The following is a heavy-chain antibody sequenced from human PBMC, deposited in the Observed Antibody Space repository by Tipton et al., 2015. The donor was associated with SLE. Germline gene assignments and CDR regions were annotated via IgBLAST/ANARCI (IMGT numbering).Heavy chain of an antibody. CDR1: GFTFSSYA. D-gene: IGHD3-22*01. J-gene: IGHJ2*01. Sequence: SLRLSCAASGFTFSSYAMHWVRQAPGKGLEWVAVISYDGSNKYYADSVKGRFTISRDNSKNTLYLQMNSLGAEDTAVYYCARGSSVITRWYFDLWGRGTLVTVSS. CDR3: ARGSSVITRWYFDL. V-gene: IGHV3-30*04. CDR2: ISYDGSNK.